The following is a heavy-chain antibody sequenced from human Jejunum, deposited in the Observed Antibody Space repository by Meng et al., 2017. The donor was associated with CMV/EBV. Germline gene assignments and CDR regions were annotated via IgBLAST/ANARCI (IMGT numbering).Heavy chain of an antibody. J-gene: IGHJ4*02. V-gene: IGHV1-46*01. Sequence: LVQSGAEMKKPGASVKVSCKASGYTFTSYYVHWVRQAPGQGLEWMGIINPSRGITNYAQKFQGRVIMTRDTSTSTVYIEVSGLRSDDAAIYYCARDVPASGALFFDYWGQGTLVTVSS. CDR1: GYTFTSYY. CDR2: INPSRGIT. D-gene: IGHD6-13*01. CDR3: ARDVPASGALFFDY.